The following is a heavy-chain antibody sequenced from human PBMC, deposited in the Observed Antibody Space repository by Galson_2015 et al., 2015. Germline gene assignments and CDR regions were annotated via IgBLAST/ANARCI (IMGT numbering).Heavy chain of an antibody. CDR3: ARGQRVSGSYFYYYYYGMDV. V-gene: IGHV1-69*13. CDR2: IIPIFGTA. D-gene: IGHD1-26*01. Sequence: SVKVSCKASGGTFSSYAISWVRQAPGQGLEWMGGIIPIFGTANYAQKFQGRVTITADESTSTAYMELSSLRSEDTAVYYCARGQRVSGSYFYYYYYGMDVWGQGTTVTVSS. J-gene: IGHJ6*02. CDR1: GGTFSSYA.